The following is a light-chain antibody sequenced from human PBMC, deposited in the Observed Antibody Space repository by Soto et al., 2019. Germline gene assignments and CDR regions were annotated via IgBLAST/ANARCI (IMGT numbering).Light chain of an antibody. V-gene: IGKV3-20*01. CDR2: GAS. CDR3: QQYGGSPRT. CDR1: HSVTNNY. J-gene: IGKJ2*02. Sequence: ENVLTQSPGTLSLSPGERATLSCRASHSVTNNYIAWYQQKPGQAPRLLLFGASDRATGIPGRFSGGGSGTYFTLAISRVEPEDFAVYYCQQYGGSPRTFGQGTKLEIK.